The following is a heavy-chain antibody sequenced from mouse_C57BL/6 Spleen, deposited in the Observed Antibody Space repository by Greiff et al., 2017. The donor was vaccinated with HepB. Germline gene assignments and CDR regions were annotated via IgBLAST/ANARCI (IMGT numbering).Heavy chain of an antibody. V-gene: IGHV14-4*01. CDR3: TSHYYGSSYFDY. Sequence: EVQLQQSGAELVRPGASVKLSCTASGFNIKDDYMHWVKQRPEQGLEWIGWIDPENGDTEYASKFQGKATITADTSSNTAYLQLSSLTFEDTAVYYCTSHYYGSSYFDYWGQGTTLTVSS. CDR2: IDPENGDT. J-gene: IGHJ2*01. D-gene: IGHD1-1*01. CDR1: GFNIKDDY.